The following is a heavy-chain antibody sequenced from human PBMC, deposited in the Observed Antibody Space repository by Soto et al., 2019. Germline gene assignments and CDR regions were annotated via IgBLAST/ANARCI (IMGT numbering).Heavy chain of an antibody. CDR3: GDYRDSSARHVDF. CDR1: GFSFSNAW. D-gene: IGHD3-22*01. J-gene: IGHJ4*02. V-gene: IGHV3-15*07. CDR2: IKSEANGGTT. Sequence: EVQLVESGGGLVKPGGSLRLSCAASGFSFSNAWMKWVRQAPGKGLEWVGRIKSEANGGTTDHAAAVKGRFIISRDDSKNMLFLQMDSLITEDSAVYYCGDYRDSSARHVDFWGQGTLVTVSS.